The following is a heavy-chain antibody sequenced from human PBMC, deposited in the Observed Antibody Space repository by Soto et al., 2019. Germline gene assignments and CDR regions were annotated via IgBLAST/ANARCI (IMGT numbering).Heavy chain of an antibody. Sequence: SETLSLTCAVYGGSFSGYYWSWIRQPPGKGLEWIGEINHSGSTNYNPSLKSRVTISVDTSKNQFSLKLSSVTAADTAVYYCARGPRFYYYGSGSHHYYYHYYMDVWGKGTTVTVSS. CDR2: INHSGST. D-gene: IGHD3-10*01. CDR3: ARGPRFYYYGSGSHHYYYHYYMDV. V-gene: IGHV4-34*01. CDR1: GGSFSGYY. J-gene: IGHJ6*03.